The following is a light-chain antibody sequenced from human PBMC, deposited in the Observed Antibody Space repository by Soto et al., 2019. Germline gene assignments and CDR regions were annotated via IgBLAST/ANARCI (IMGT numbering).Light chain of an antibody. J-gene: IGKJ2*01. V-gene: IGKV3-15*01. Sequence: IVMTQSPATLSVSPGERVTLSCRASQSIDHHLAWYQHKPGQAPRLLIYGASARATGIPGRFSGGGYGTRFTLTISDVQSDDFEVYFCQQYHDWPRTFGRGTKLDIK. CDR2: GAS. CDR1: QSIDHH. CDR3: QQYHDWPRT.